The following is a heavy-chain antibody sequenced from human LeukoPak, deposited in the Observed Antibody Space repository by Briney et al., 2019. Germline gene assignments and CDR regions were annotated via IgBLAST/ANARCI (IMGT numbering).Heavy chain of an antibody. Sequence: GGSPRLSCAASGFTFSSYAMSWVRQAPGKGLEWVSAISGSGGSTYYADSVKGRFTISRDNSKNTLCLQMNSLRVEDTAVYYCARYCSSTSCYRSPDAFDIWGQGTMVTVSS. CDR2: ISGSGGST. CDR1: GFTFSSYA. V-gene: IGHV3-23*01. J-gene: IGHJ3*02. CDR3: ARYCSSTSCYRSPDAFDI. D-gene: IGHD2-2*01.